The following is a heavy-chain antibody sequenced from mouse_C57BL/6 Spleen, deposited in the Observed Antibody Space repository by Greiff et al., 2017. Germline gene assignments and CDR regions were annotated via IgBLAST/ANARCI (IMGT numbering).Heavy chain of an antibody. J-gene: IGHJ4*01. CDR2: IYPGSGST. CDR1: GYTFTSYW. D-gene: IGHD1-1*01. CDR3: ARWVYYGSSPSKEGDAMDY. V-gene: IGHV1-55*01. Sequence: QVQLQQPGAELVKPGASVKMSCKASGYTFTSYWITWVKQRPGQGLEWIGDIYPGSGSTNYNEKFKSKATLTVDTSSSTAYMQLSSLTSEDSAVYYCARWVYYGSSPSKEGDAMDYWGQGTSVTVSS.